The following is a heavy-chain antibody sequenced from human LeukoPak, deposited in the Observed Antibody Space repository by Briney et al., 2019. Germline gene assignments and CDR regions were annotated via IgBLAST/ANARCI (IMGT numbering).Heavy chain of an antibody. CDR2: IRYDGSNK. V-gene: IGHV3-30*02. J-gene: IGHJ4*02. CDR1: GFTFSSYG. D-gene: IGHD1-26*01. Sequence: GGSLRLSCAASGFTFSSYGMHWVRQAPGKGLEWVAFIRYDGSNKYYADPVKGRFTISRDNSRNTLYLQMNSLRAEDTAVYYCAREEGALYWGQGTLVTVSS. CDR3: AREEGALY.